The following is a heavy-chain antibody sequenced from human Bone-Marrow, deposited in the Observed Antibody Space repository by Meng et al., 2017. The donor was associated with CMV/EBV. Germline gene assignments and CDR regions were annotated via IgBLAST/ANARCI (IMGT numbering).Heavy chain of an antibody. CDR1: GYTFTNYY. D-gene: IGHD3-22*01. V-gene: IGHV1-46*01. CDR3: ARDGSVVVGPLDGYYYGMDV. CDR2: INPSGGST. J-gene: IGHJ6*02. Sequence: ASVKVFCKVSGYTFTNYYMHWVRQAPGQGLEWMGIINPSGGSTSYAQKLQGRVTMTRDTSTSTVYMELSSLRYEDTAVYYCARDGSVVVGPLDGYYYGMDVWGQGTTVTVS.